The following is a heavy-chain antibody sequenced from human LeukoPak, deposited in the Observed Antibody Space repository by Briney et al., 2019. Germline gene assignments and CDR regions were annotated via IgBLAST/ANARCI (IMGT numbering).Heavy chain of an antibody. CDR1: GYTLTRYY. D-gene: IGHD3-22*01. V-gene: IGHV1-2*02. CDR3: AADYYDSSGSGPDFDY. CDR2: INPNSGGT. J-gene: IGHJ4*02. Sequence: ASVKVSCKASGYTLTRYYMNWVRQAPGQGLEWMGWINPNSGGTNYAQKFQGRVTMTRDTSISTAYMELSRLRSDDTAVYYCAADYYDSSGSGPDFDYWGQGTLVTVSS.